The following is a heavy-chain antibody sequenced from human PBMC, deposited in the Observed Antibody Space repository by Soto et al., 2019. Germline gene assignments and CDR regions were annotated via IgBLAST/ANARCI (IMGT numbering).Heavy chain of an antibody. CDR2: IFSNDEK. CDR1: GFSISNSRMG. V-gene: IGHV2-26*01. D-gene: IGHD3-10*01. CDR3: ARMPGRGVTLYGFDY. J-gene: IGHJ4*02. Sequence: TLKESWSLPVKTQKNPQLDCNVSGFSISNSRMGVGWNRQPPRKAPEWLAPIFSNDEKSYSTSLKSRLTISKDTSKSQVVLTMTNMDPVDTATYYCARMPGRGVTLYGFDYWGQGTLVTVSS.